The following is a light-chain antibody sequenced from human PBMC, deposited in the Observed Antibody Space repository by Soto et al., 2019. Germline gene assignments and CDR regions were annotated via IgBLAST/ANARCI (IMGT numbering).Light chain of an antibody. CDR3: QQRYKWPPIT. Sequence: EIVLTQSPATLSLSPGERATLSCRASQSVVTYLAWFKQKPGQAPRLLIYDGSNRATGIPARFSGSRSETDFTLSICSVEPEDFAVYYCQQRYKWPPITFGQGTRLEIK. V-gene: IGKV3-11*01. CDR1: QSVVTY. J-gene: IGKJ5*01. CDR2: DGS.